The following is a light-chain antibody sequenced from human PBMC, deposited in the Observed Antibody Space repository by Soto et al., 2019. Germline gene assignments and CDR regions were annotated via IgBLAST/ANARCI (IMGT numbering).Light chain of an antibody. CDR3: QQYDNWWT. J-gene: IGKJ1*01. Sequence: EIVMTQSPATLSVSPGETATLSCRASQSVDSHLAWYQQKPGQAPRVLIYGASTRATGIPARFSGSGSGTEFTLTISSLQSEDFAVYYCQQYDNWWTFGQGTKVEIK. CDR1: QSVDSH. CDR2: GAS. V-gene: IGKV3-15*01.